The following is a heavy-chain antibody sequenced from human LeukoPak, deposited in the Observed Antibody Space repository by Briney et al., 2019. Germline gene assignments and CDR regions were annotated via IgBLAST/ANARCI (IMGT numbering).Heavy chain of an antibody. CDR2: ISSSGSII. V-gene: IGHV3-48*03. CDR3: ATRGYSYGTLDY. J-gene: IGHJ4*02. Sequence: PGGSLRLSCAASGFAFSSYEMNWVRQAPGKGLEWVSYISSSGSIIYYADSVKGRFTISRDNAKNSLYLQMNSLRAEDTAVYYCATRGYSYGTLDYWGQGTLVTVYS. CDR1: GFAFSSYE. D-gene: IGHD5-18*01.